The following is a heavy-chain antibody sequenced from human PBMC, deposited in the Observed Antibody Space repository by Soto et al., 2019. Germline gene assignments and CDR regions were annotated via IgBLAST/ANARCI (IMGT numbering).Heavy chain of an antibody. Sequence: PSETLSLTCNVSGGSISRDGFYWSWIRQFPGKGLEWIGHIYYSGSTYYNPSLKSRLMISLDTSLQMNSLKSEDTAVYYCVKGHRALDNWGQGTLVTVSS. V-gene: IGHV4-31*05. CDR3: VKGHRALDN. CDR2: IYYSGST. CDR1: GGSISRDGFY. J-gene: IGHJ4*02.